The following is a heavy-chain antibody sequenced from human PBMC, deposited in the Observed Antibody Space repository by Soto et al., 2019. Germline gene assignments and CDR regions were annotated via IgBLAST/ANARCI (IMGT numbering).Heavy chain of an antibody. CDR1: GGSFSGYY. D-gene: IGHD6-19*01. J-gene: IGHJ4*02. CDR3: ARPRGGWYTDY. Sequence: SETLSLTCAVYGGSFSGYYWSWIRQPPGKGLEWIGEVNHSGSTNYNPSLKSRVTISVDTSKNQFSLKLSSVTAADTAVYYCARPRGGWYTDYSGRGTVVTVSS. CDR2: VNHSGST. V-gene: IGHV4-34*01.